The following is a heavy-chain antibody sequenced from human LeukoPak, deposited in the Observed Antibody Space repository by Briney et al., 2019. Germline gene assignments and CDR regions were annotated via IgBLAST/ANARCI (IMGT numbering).Heavy chain of an antibody. CDR1: GYTFTGYY. D-gene: IGHD3-10*01. Sequence: ASVKVSCKASGYTFTGYYMHWVRQAPGQGLEWMGWINPNRGGTNYAQKFQGRVTMTRDTSITTAYMELSRLRSDDTAVYYCARGPARGNWFDPWGQGTLVTVSS. V-gene: IGHV1-2*02. CDR3: ARGPARGNWFDP. J-gene: IGHJ5*02. CDR2: INPNRGGT.